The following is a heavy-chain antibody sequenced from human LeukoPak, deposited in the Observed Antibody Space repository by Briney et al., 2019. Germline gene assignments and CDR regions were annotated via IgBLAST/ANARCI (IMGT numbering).Heavy chain of an antibody. Sequence: GGSLRLSCAASGFTFSSYSMNRVRQAPGKGLEWVSGISGSGSTTYYADSVKGRFTISRDNSKNTLYLQMNSLRAEDTAVYYCAKSTYWSNPYYFDYWGQGTLVTVSS. CDR1: GFTFSSYS. V-gene: IGHV3-23*01. J-gene: IGHJ4*02. D-gene: IGHD2-2*01. CDR2: ISGSGSTT. CDR3: AKSTYWSNPYYFDY.